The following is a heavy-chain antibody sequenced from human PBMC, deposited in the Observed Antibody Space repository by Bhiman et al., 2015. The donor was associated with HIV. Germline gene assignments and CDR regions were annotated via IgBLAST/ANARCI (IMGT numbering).Heavy chain of an antibody. V-gene: IGHV3-30*03. CDR2: ISYDGSNF. J-gene: IGHJ4*02. CDR3: ARSGNWNYESPDY. CDR1: GFTFSNFG. Sequence: QVQLEQSGGGVVQPGRSQRLSCRASGFTFSNFGMHWVRQAPGKGLEWVASISYDGSNFYYADSVEGRCIISRDNSKNTLFLEMNSLTAEDTAVYYCARSGNWNYESPDYWGQGTLVTVSS. D-gene: IGHD1-7*01.